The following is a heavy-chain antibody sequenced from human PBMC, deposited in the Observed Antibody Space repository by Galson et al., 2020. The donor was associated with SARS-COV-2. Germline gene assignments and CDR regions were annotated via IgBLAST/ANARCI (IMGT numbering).Heavy chain of an antibody. CDR1: GYDFNTFWVGPHW. V-gene: IGHV5-51*01. Sequence: GESLKISCKGSGYDFNTFWVGPHWIGWVRQKPGKGLEWMGIIFTGDSDTRYSPSFQGQVTISADKSISTAYLQWSSLKASDTAVYYCARSSGYYNVLTGYYNLYYFDYWGQGTLVTVSS. D-gene: IGHD3-9*01. CDR3: ARSSGYYNVLTGYYNLYYFDY. J-gene: IGHJ4*02. CDR2: IFTGDSDT.